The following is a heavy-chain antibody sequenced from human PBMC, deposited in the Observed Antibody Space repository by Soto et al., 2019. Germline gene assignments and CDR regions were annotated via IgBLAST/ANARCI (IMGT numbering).Heavy chain of an antibody. J-gene: IGHJ4*02. CDR3: AKDYDDGDIVVVPAAMFDY. V-gene: IGHV3-23*01. Sequence: GGSLRLSCAASGFTFSSYAMSWVRQAPGKGLEWVSAISGSGGSTYYADSVKGRFTISRDNSKNTLYLQMNSLRAEDTAVYYCAKDYDDGDIVVVPAAMFDYWGQGTLVTVSS. CDR1: GFTFSSYA. D-gene: IGHD2-2*01. CDR2: ISGSGGST.